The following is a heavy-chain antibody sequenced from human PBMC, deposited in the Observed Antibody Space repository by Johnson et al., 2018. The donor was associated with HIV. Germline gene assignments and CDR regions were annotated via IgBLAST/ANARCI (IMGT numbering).Heavy chain of an antibody. V-gene: IGHV3-33*06. D-gene: IGHD6-6*01. J-gene: IGHJ3*02. Sequence: QVQLVESGGGVVRPGRSLRLSCTASGFTFSSYGMHWVRQAPGNGLEWVAVIWYDGSNKYYADSVKGRFTVSRDNYKNTLYLQMNSLRGEDTAVYYCAKVHSSSSNGFDIWGQGTMVTVSS. CDR1: GFTFSSYG. CDR2: IWYDGSNK. CDR3: AKVHSSSSNGFDI.